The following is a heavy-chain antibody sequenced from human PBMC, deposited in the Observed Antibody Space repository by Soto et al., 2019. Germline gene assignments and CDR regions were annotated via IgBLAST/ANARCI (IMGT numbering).Heavy chain of an antibody. CDR3: ARGRGVSSWYETPHYFDS. V-gene: IGHV1-18*01. CDR2: ISVHNGYT. J-gene: IGHJ4*02. CDR1: GYSFTSYG. D-gene: IGHD6-13*01. Sequence: QVQLVQSGAEVKKPGASVKVSCRASGYSFTSYGITWVGQTPGQGFEWMGGISVHNGYTNYPQKLQDRITMTTDTSTSTAYMELTSLRSDDTAVYYCARGRGVSSWYETPHYFDSWGQGTLVTVSS.